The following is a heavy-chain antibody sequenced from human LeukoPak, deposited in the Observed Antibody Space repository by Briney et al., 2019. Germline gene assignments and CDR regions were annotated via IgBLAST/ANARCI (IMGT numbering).Heavy chain of an antibody. CDR2: NYYSGST. CDR1: GGSISSYY. V-gene: IGHV4-59*01. CDR3: ARDRYSSSWNQAYYYGMDV. J-gene: IGHJ6*02. D-gene: IGHD6-13*01. Sequence: SETLSLTCTVSGGSISSYYWSWIRQPPGKGLEWVGYNYYSGSTNYNPPLKSRVTISVDTSKNQFSLKLSAVTAADTAVYYCARDRYSSSWNQAYYYGMDVWGQGTTVTVSS.